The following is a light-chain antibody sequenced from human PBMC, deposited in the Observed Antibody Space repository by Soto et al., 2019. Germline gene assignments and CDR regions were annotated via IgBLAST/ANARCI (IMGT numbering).Light chain of an antibody. Sequence: DIVMTQSPDSLAVSLGERATINCKSSQSVLYSSNNKNYLAWYQQKPGQPPKLLISWASTRESGAPDRFRGSGSGPDFTITISSLPAEDVAVYYCQQYYSTPLTFGGGTKVEIK. CDR3: QQYYSTPLT. CDR1: QSVLYSSNNKNY. CDR2: WAS. V-gene: IGKV4-1*01. J-gene: IGKJ4*01.